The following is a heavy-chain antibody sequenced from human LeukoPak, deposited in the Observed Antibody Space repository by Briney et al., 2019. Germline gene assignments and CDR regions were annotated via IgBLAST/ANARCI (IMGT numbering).Heavy chain of an antibody. V-gene: IGHV3-7*01. Sequence: PGGSLRLSCAASGFTFSSYWISWVRQAPGKGVEWVANIKQDGSEKYYVDSVKVRFTVSRDNAKNSRYLQMNSLRAEDTAVYYCVRDRAPKIYWGQGTLVTVSS. CDR2: IKQDGSEK. CDR1: GFTFSSYW. CDR3: VRDRAPKIY. J-gene: IGHJ4*02.